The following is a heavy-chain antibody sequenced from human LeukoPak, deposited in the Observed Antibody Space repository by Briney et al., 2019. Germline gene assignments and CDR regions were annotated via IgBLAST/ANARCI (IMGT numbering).Heavy chain of an antibody. Sequence: QTGGSLRLSCSASGFTFSSYAMHWVRQAPGKGLEYVSAISSNGGSTYYADSVKGRFTISRDNAKNTLYLQMNSLRAEDTAVYYCARAAYSSSFNWFDPWGQGTLVTVSS. J-gene: IGHJ5*02. D-gene: IGHD6-13*01. CDR3: ARAAYSSSFNWFDP. CDR1: GFTFSSYA. V-gene: IGHV3-64*04. CDR2: ISSNGGST.